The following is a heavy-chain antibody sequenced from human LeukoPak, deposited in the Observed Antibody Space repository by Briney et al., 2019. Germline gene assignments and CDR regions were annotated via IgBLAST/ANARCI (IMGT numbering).Heavy chain of an antibody. CDR1: GFTFSAYG. J-gene: IGHJ4*02. Sequence: SGGSLRLSCAASGFTFSAYGMHWVRQAPGKGLEWVAVIAYDGSIKYYADSVKGRFTISRDNSKNTLFLQVNSLRGEDTAVYYCAREDSGYDFENWGQGTLVTVSS. V-gene: IGHV3-30*03. CDR3: AREDSGYDFEN. D-gene: IGHD5-12*01. CDR2: IAYDGSIK.